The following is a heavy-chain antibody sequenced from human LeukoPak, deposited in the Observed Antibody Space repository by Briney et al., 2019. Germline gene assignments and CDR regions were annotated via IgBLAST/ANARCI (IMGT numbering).Heavy chain of an antibody. CDR3: ARHSTGSGWYQRRYFDY. J-gene: IGHJ4*02. D-gene: IGHD6-19*01. Sequence: SETLSLTCTVSGGSFTNSGYYWGWIRQPPGKELEWIGTIYYTGNTFYNPSLKGRVTISVDTSKNQFSLKLTSVTAADTAVYYCARHSTGSGWYQRRYFDYWGQGTLVTASS. CDR1: GGSFTNSGYY. V-gene: IGHV4-39*01. CDR2: IYYTGNT.